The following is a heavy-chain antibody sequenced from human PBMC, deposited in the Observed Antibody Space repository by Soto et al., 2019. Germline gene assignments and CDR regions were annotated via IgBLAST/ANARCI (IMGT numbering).Heavy chain of an antibody. D-gene: IGHD6-13*01. Sequence: QITLKEAGPTLVKPTQTLTLTCTFSGFSLNTSGVGVGWIRQPPGKALEWLALIYWDDDKRYTPSLKSRLTITKDTSKNQVVLTMTNMDPVDTATYYFAHRWNSWHFGYWVQGTLVTVSS. V-gene: IGHV2-5*02. J-gene: IGHJ4*02. CDR3: AHRWNSWHFGY. CDR2: IYWDDDK. CDR1: GFSLNTSGVG.